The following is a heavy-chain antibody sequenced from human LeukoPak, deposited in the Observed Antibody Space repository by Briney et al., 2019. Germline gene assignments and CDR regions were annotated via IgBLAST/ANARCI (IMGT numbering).Heavy chain of an antibody. J-gene: IGHJ4*02. CDR1: SGSVSNSHYY. Sequence: SETLSLTCTVSSGSVSNSHYYWAWVRQPPGKGLEWLGSIFYSGNTHYNPSLKSPVTISIDTSKNQFSLKLSSVTAADTAVYYCARSSPAGGVFDYWGQGTLVTVSS. V-gene: IGHV4-39*07. CDR3: ARSSPAGGVFDY. D-gene: IGHD2-2*01. CDR2: IFYSGNT.